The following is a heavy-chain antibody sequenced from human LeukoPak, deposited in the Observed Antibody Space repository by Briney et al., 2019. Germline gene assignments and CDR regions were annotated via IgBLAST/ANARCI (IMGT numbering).Heavy chain of an antibody. CDR2: ISGSGGST. J-gene: IGHJ4*02. CDR1: GFTFSTSW. D-gene: IGHD6-19*01. V-gene: IGHV3-23*01. CDR3: AKQVPGQWLTPTSD. Sequence: GGSLRLSCSASGFTFSTSWMSWVRQAPGKGLEWVSAISGSGGSTYYADSVKGRFTISRDNSKNTLYLQMSSLRVEDTAVYYCAKQVPGQWLTPTSDWGQGTLVTVSS.